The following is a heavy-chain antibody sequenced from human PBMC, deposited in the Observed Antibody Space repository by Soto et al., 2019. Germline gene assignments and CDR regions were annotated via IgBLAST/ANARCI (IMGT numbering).Heavy chain of an antibody. CDR2: IYYSGST. V-gene: IGHV4-59*12. J-gene: IGHJ4*02. CDR3: ARDFRSGYLHPFDY. Sequence: SETLSLTCTVSGGSISSYYWSWIRQPPGKGLEWIGYIYYSGSTNYNPSLKSRVTISVDTSKNQFSLKLSSVTAADTAVYYCARDFRSGYLHPFDYWGQGTLVTVSS. D-gene: IGHD3-3*01. CDR1: GGSISSYY.